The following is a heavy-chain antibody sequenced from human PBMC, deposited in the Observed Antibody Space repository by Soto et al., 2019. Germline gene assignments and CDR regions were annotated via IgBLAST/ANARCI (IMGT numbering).Heavy chain of an antibody. J-gene: IGHJ4*02. CDR3: AHSGVVDFWSGYLYYFDY. CDR2: IYWDDDK. D-gene: IGHD3-3*01. Sequence: QITLKESGPPLVKPTQTLTLTCTFSGFSLSTSGVGVGWIRQPPGKALEWLALIYWDDDKRYSPSLKSRLTITKDTSKNQVVLTMTNMDPVDTATYYCAHSGVVDFWSGYLYYFDYWGQGTLVTVSS. V-gene: IGHV2-5*02. CDR1: GFSLSTSGVG.